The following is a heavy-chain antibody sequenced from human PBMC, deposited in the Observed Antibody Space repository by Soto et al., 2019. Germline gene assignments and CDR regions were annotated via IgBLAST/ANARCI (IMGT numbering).Heavy chain of an antibody. CDR3: VKGVSYAFDI. CDR1: GFTFSSYG. V-gene: IGHV3-23*01. J-gene: IGHJ3*02. CDR2: ISGSGGST. Sequence: PGGSLRLSCVASGFTFSSYGMHRVRQAPGKGLEWVSAISGSGGSTYYADSVKGRFTISRDNSKNTLYLQMSSLRAEDTAVYYCVKGVSYAFDIWGQGTMVTVS. D-gene: IGHD3-16*01.